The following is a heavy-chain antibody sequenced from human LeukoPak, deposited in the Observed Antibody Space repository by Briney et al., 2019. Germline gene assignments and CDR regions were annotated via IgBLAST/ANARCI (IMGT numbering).Heavy chain of an antibody. J-gene: IGHJ6*02. CDR1: GFTFDDYA. CDR2: ISVDGDTT. Sequence: PGGSLRLSCAASGFTFDDYAMHWVRQAPGKGLEWVSLISVDGDTTFYADSVKGRFTISRANSKNSLYLQMNSLRTEDTALYYCAKDLKRRHSYGPNCNYYYGLDVWGQGTTVTVSS. CDR3: AKDLKRRHSYGPNCNYYYGLDV. V-gene: IGHV3-43*02. D-gene: IGHD5-18*01.